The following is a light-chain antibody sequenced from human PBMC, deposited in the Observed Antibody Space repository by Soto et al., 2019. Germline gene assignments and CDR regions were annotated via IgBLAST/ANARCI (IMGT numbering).Light chain of an antibody. J-gene: IGKJ2*01. V-gene: IGKV3-15*01. Sequence: DIVMTQSPATLSVSPGERATLSCRASQSISNNLAWYQQKPGQAPRLLIYDASTRATGVPARFSGSGSGTEFTLTISSLQSEAFAVYYCQQCTNWPPYTFGQGTKLEIK. CDR1: QSISNN. CDR3: QQCTNWPPYT. CDR2: DAS.